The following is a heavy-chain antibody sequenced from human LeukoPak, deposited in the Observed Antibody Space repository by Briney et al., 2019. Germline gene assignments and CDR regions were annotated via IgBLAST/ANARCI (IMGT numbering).Heavy chain of an antibody. CDR2: IYHSGST. V-gene: IGHV4-38-2*01. D-gene: IGHD5-18*01. CDR1: GYSISSGYD. J-gene: IGHJ3*02. CDR3: ARSPWIQLWLGAFDI. Sequence: SETLSLTCAVSGYSISSGYDWGWIRQPPGKGLEWIGSIYHSGSTYYNPSLKSRVTISVDTSKNQFSLKLSSVTAADTAVYYCARSPWIQLWLGAFDIWGQGTMVTVSS.